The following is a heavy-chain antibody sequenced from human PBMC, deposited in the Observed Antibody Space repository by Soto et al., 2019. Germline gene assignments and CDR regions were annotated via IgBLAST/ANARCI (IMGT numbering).Heavy chain of an antibody. J-gene: IGHJ3*02. D-gene: IGHD6-13*01. Sequence: GGSLRLSCAASGFTFSSYAMHWVRQAPGKGLEWVAVISYDGINKYYADSVKGRFTISRDNSKNTLYLQMNSLRAEDTAVYYCARMDSSSWYSAFDIWGQGTMVTV. CDR2: ISYDGINK. CDR3: ARMDSSSWYSAFDI. V-gene: IGHV3-30-3*01. CDR1: GFTFSSYA.